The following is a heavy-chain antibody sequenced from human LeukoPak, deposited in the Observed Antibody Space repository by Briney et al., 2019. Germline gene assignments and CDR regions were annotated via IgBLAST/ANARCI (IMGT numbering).Heavy chain of an antibody. D-gene: IGHD1-26*01. Sequence: PGGSLRLSCAASGFTFSRYGMHWVRQAPGKGLEWVTVISYDGSNKYYADSVKGRFTISRDNSKNTLYLQMNSLRTEDTAVYYCAKDGLYQLYSRDNWFDPWGQGTLVTVSS. CDR2: ISYDGSNK. J-gene: IGHJ5*02. CDR3: AKDGLYQLYSRDNWFDP. CDR1: GFTFSRYG. V-gene: IGHV3-30*18.